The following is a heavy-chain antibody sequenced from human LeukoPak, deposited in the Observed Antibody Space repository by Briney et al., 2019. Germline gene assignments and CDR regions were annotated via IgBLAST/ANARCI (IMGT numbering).Heavy chain of an antibody. CDR2: ISVYNHNT. D-gene: IGHD2-8*01. V-gene: IGHV1-18*01. CDR3: ARTNLDCKNGVCYDY. J-gene: IGHJ4*02. CDR1: GYTFPTSG. Sequence: ASVTVSCKASGYTFPTSGISWVRPAPGQGLEWMGWISVYNHNTNYAQKFQGRVTVTTDTSTRTAYMELRSLRSDDTAVYYCARTNLDCKNGVCYDYWGQGTLVTVSS.